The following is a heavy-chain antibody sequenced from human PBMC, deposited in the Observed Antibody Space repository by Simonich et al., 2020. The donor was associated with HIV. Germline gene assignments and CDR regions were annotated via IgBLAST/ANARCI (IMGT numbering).Heavy chain of an antibody. CDR2: IKKEGGEK. CDR3: TRDYLV. CDR1: GFTFSKYW. D-gene: IGHD2-8*02. Sequence: KLMESGGGLVQPGGSLRLSCVGSGFTFSKYWMSWVRQVPGKGLEWVANIKKEGGEKYYVDSVKGRFTISRDNANKLLYLQMNSLRAEDTAVYYCTRDYLVWGQGSLVTVSS. J-gene: IGHJ4*02. V-gene: IGHV3-7*01.